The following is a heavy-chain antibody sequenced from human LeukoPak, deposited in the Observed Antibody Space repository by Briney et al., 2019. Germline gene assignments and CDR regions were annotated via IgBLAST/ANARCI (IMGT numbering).Heavy chain of an antibody. CDR1: GGTFSSYA. D-gene: IGHD2-2*01. CDR3: ASSDIVVVPAAIAPYWYFDL. CDR2: IIPIFGTA. V-gene: IGHV1-69*05. J-gene: IGHJ2*01. Sequence: SVKVSCKASGGTFSSYAISWVRQAPGQGLEWMGGIIPIFGTANYAQKFQGRVTITTDESTSTAYMELSSLRSEDTAVYYCASSDIVVVPAAIAPYWYFDLWGRGTLVTVSS.